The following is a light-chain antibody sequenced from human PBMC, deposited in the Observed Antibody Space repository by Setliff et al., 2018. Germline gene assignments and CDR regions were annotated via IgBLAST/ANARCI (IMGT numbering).Light chain of an antibody. CDR3: GTWDTNLSAWV. CDR2: DND. J-gene: IGLJ2*01. Sequence: QSVLTQPPSMSAAPGQKVTISCSGDNSNIGYNYVSWYQQFPHAAPKLLIYDNDKRPSGIPDRFSGSKSGTSATLGIIGLQPEDEADYYCGTWDTNLSAWVFGGGTK. CDR1: NSNIGYNY. V-gene: IGLV1-51*01.